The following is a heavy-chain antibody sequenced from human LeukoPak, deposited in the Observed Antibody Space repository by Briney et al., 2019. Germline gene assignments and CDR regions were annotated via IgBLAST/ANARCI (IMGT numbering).Heavy chain of an antibody. CDR3: ARRRDYYDSSGYRREFDY. D-gene: IGHD3-22*01. J-gene: IGHJ4*02. CDR1: GGTISSYY. CDR2: IHYSGST. Sequence: SETLSLTCTVSGGTISSYYWNWLRQPPGKGLEWIGYIHYSGSTNYSPSLKSRVTISVDTSRNQFSLKLSSVTAADTAVYYCARRRDYYDSSGYRREFDYWGQGTLVTVSP. V-gene: IGHV4-59*08.